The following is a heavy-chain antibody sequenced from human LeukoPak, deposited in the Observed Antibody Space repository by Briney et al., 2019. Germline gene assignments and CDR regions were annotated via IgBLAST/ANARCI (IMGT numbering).Heavy chain of an antibody. J-gene: IGHJ3*02. CDR2: ISSSSSYI. D-gene: IGHD3-10*01. CDR1: GFTFSSYS. CDR3: AIGLGFGELPPI. Sequence: GGSLRLSCAASGFTFSSYSMNWVRQAPGKGLEWVSSISSSSSYIYYADSVKGRFTISRDNAKNSLYLQMNSLRAEDTAVYYCAIGLGFGELPPIWGQGTMVTVSS. V-gene: IGHV3-21*01.